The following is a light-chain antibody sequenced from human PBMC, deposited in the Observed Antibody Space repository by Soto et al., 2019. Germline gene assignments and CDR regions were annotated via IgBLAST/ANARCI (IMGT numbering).Light chain of an antibody. CDR2: KAS. V-gene: IGKV1-5*03. Sequence: DIQMTQSPSTLSASVGDRVTITCRASQSISSWLAWYQQKPGKAPKLLMYKASSLQSGVPSMFSGSGSGTEFNLTISSLQPDDFATYYCQQYNSYPYTFGQGTKLEIK. CDR1: QSISSW. J-gene: IGKJ2*01. CDR3: QQYNSYPYT.